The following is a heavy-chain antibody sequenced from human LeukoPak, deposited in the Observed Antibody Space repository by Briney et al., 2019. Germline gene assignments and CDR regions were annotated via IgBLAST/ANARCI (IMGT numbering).Heavy chain of an antibody. CDR1: GFTFSSYS. CDR2: ISSRSTTI. CDR3: AKVEGPYGDYPIHS. J-gene: IGHJ4*02. D-gene: IGHD4-17*01. Sequence: PGGSLRLSCTASGFTFSSYSMNWVRQAPGKGPEWISYISSRSTTIYYADSVKGRFTISRDNAKNSLYLQMNSLRAEDTAVYYCAKVEGPYGDYPIHSWGQGTLVTVSS. V-gene: IGHV3-48*04.